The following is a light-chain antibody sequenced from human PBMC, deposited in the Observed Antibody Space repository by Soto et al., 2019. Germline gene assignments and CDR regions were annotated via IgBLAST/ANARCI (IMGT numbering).Light chain of an antibody. Sequence: QSVLTQPPTASGTPGQRVTISCSGSRSNIGNNRVNWYQQLPRTAPKLLIHSNNQRPSGVPDRFSGSKSGTSASLAISGLQSEDEADYYCAAWDDSLNGWVFGGGTKVTVL. CDR2: SNN. CDR3: AAWDDSLNGWV. V-gene: IGLV1-44*01. J-gene: IGLJ3*02. CDR1: RSNIGNNR.